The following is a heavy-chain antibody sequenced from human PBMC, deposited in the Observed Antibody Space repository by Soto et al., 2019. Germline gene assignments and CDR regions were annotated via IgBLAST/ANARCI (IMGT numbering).Heavy chain of an antibody. CDR3: ARERLGEAAAGHYNWFDP. V-gene: IGHV1-18*01. J-gene: IGHJ5*02. CDR1: GYTFTSYG. D-gene: IGHD6-13*01. CDR2: ISAYNGNT. Sequence: QVQLVQSGAEVKKPGASVKVSCKASGYTFTSYGISWVRQAPGQGLEWMGWISAYNGNTNYAQKLQGRVTMTTDTSTSTAYVELRSLRSDDTAVYYCARERLGEAAAGHYNWFDPWGQGTLVTVSS.